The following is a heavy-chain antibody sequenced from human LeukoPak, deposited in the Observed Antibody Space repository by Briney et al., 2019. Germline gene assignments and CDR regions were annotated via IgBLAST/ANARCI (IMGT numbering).Heavy chain of an antibody. V-gene: IGHV3-48*02. CDR2: ISRTGNIV. CDR1: GFSFSNYS. D-gene: IGHD2-21*02. CDR3: ANLTH. Sequence: GGSLRLSCVATGFSFSNYSMHWVRQAPGKGLEWVSYISRTGNIVYYADSVKGRFTISRDNAKGSLFLQMDSLRDEDTAVYYCANLTHWGQGILVTVSS. J-gene: IGHJ4*02.